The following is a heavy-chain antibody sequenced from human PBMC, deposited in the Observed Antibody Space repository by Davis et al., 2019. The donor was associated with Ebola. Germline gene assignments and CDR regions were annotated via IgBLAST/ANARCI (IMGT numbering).Heavy chain of an antibody. CDR3: ARVGTGYYFDSSDSPGYFDP. D-gene: IGHD3-22*01. Sequence: SVKVSCKSSGGTFSSFAIGWVRQAPGQGLEWMGGIIPLFRSANYAQKFQGRVTITADESTRTAYLELSSLTSEDTAVYYCARVGTGYYFDSSDSPGYFDPWGQGTLVTVSS. V-gene: IGHV1-69*13. J-gene: IGHJ5*02. CDR1: GGTFSSFA. CDR2: IIPLFRSA.